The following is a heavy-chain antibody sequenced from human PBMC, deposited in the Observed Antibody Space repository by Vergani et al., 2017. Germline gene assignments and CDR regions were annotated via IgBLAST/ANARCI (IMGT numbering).Heavy chain of an antibody. V-gene: IGHV3-23*04. CDR2: ISGSGVSA. CDR1: EFTFSNYA. Sequence: EVQPVESGGGLVKPGGSLRLTCAASEFTFSNYAMNWVRQAPGKGLEWVSGISGSGVSAYYTDSVKGRFTISRDTSKKTLSLQMRSLRADDTAVYYCAKDGRENSDYGYFDYWGQGTLVTVSS. J-gene: IGHJ4*02. CDR3: AKDGRENSDYGYFDY. D-gene: IGHD4-17*01.